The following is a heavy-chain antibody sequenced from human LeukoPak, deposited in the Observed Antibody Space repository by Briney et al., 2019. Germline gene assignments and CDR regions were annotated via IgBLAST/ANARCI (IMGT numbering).Heavy chain of an antibody. CDR3: VKEPDEPGDYVVDS. Sequence: GGCLSPACALSAPSFSYYITGWGRQTPRKRLWWVSRIFGSVCGGGTTYYAASVKGRFTISRDNSQRTLFLQLNTLRAEDTALYYCVKEPDEPGDYVVDSWGQGTLVTVSS. J-gene: IGHJ4*02. CDR1: APSFSYYI. V-gene: IGHV3-23*01. CDR2: IFGSVCGGGTT. D-gene: IGHD4-17*01.